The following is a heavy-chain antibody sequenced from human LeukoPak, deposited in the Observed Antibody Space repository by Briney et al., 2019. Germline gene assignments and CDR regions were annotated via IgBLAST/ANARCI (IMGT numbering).Heavy chain of an antibody. CDR3: ARGRRFIISSGRNRPFDY. J-gene: IGHJ4*02. D-gene: IGHD6-19*01. CDR2: IYQSGST. Sequence: PSETLSLTCTVSGGSISSGAYSWSWIRQPPGKGLEWIGYIYQSGSTYYNPSLKSRVTISVDRSKNQFSLKLSSVTAADTAVYYCARGRRFIISSGRNRPFDYWGQGTLVTVSS. CDR1: GGSISSGAYS. V-gene: IGHV4-30-2*01.